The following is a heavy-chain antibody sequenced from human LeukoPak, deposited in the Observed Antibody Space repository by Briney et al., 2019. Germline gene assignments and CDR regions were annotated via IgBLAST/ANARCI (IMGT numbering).Heavy chain of an antibody. V-gene: IGHV3-30*04. J-gene: IGHJ4*02. Sequence: GGSLRLSCAASGFTSSSYAMHWVRQAPGKGLEWVAVISYDGSNKYYADSVKGRFTISRGNSKNTLSLQVNTLRVEDTAVYYCATDKYCTPSDCLHGRFYFDNWGQGTLVTVSS. CDR2: ISYDGSNK. CDR3: ATDKYCTPSDCLHGRFYFDN. D-gene: IGHD2-8*01. CDR1: GFTSSSYA.